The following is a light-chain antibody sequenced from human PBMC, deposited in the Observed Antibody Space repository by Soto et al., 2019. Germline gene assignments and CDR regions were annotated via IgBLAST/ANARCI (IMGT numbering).Light chain of an antibody. CDR1: QGISNY. CDR2: AAS. CDR3: QKYNSASWT. J-gene: IGKJ1*01. V-gene: IGKV1-27*01. Sequence: DIQMTQSPSSLSASVGDRVTITCRASQGISNYLAWYQQKPGKVPKLLIYAASTLQSVVPSRFSGSGSGTDFTLTISSLQREDVVTYYLQKYNSASWTFGQGTKVEIK.